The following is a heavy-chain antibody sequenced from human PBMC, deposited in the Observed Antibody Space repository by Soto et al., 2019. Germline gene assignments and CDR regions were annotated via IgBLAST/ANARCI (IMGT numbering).Heavy chain of an antibody. CDR1: GGSISSYY. Sequence: PSETLSLTCTVSGGSISSYYWSWIRQPPGKGLEWIGYIYYSGSTNYNPSLKSRVTISVDTSKNQFSLKLSSVTAADTAVYYCARLDYYGTDVYFDYWGQGTLVTVSS. CDR3: ARLDYYGTDVYFDY. D-gene: IGHD3-10*01. V-gene: IGHV4-59*08. J-gene: IGHJ4*02. CDR2: IYYSGST.